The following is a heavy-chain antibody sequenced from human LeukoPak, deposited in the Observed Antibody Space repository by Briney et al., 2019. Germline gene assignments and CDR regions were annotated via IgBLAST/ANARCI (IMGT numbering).Heavy chain of an antibody. CDR2: MNPNSGNT. Sequence: ASVKVSCKASGYTFTSYDINWVRQATGQGREWMGWMNPNSGNTGYAQKFQGRVTMTRDTSISTAYMELSSLRSEDTAVYYCARSGYCSGGSCYNRGNWSDPWGQGTLVTVSS. D-gene: IGHD2-15*01. J-gene: IGHJ5*02. V-gene: IGHV1-8*01. CDR3: ARSGYCSGGSCYNRGNWSDP. CDR1: GYTFTSYD.